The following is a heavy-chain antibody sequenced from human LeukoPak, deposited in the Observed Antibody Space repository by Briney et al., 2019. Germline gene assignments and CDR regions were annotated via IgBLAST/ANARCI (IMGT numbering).Heavy chain of an antibody. D-gene: IGHD2-15*01. V-gene: IGHV4-59*01. J-gene: IGHJ4*02. CDR2: IYYSGRT. CDR1: GGSISSYY. CDR3: ARGDDIVLFDY. Sequence: SETLSLTCTVSGGSISSYYWSWIRQPPGKGLEWIGSIYYSGRTNYNPSLKSRVTISVDTSKNQFSLKLSSVSAADTAVYYCARGDDIVLFDYWGQGTLVTVSS.